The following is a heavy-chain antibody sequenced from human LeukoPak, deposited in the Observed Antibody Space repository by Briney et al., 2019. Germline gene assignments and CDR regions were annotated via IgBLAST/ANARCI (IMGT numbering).Heavy chain of an antibody. Sequence: GASVKVSCKASGYTFTGYYMHWARQAPGQGLEWMGWINPNSGGTNYAQKFQGRGAITRDTSISTAYLELSRLRSDDTAVYYCARSQTSGYSSSWYDYWGQGTLVTVSS. CDR3: ARSQTSGYSSSWYDY. CDR1: GYTFTGYY. D-gene: IGHD6-13*01. CDR2: INPNSGGT. J-gene: IGHJ4*02. V-gene: IGHV1-2*02.